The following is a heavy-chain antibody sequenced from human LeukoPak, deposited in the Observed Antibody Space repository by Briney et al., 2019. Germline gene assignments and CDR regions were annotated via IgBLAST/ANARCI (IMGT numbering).Heavy chain of an antibody. Sequence: GGSLRLSCAASGFTFSSYAMSWVRQAPGKELEWVSAIHTSGDTCYADSVKGRFTISRDTSKNTLYLQINSLRVEDTAVYYCIVFGDSNHWGQGTLVTVSS. CDR1: GFTFSSYA. J-gene: IGHJ5*02. CDR2: IHTSGDT. CDR3: IVFGDSNH. V-gene: IGHV3-23*05. D-gene: IGHD4-17*01.